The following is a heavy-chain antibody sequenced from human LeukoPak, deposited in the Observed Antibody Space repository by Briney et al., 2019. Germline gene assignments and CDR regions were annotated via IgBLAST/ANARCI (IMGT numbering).Heavy chain of an antibody. CDR2: IRSKAYGGTT. CDR3: TRDTPVDGDYDLVAFDI. V-gene: IGHV3-49*04. CDR1: GFTFGDYA. D-gene: IGHD4-17*01. J-gene: IGHJ3*02. Sequence: GRSLRLSCTASGFTFGDYAMSWVRQAPGKGLEWVGFIRSKAYGGTTEYAASVKGRFTISRDDSKSIAYLQMNSLKTEDTAVYYCTRDTPVDGDYDLVAFDIWGQGTMVTVSS.